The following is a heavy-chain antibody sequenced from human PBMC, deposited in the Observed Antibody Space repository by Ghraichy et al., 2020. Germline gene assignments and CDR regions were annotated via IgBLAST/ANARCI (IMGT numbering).Heavy chain of an antibody. V-gene: IGHV3-30*04. Sequence: GGSLRLSCAASGFTFSDYAMHWVRQAPGKGLEWVAVISYDATKIYYAESVKGRFTISRDNSKSMLYLETNSLRAEDTAVYYCANRLGSGWPPRYFDYWGQGTLVTVSS. CDR3: ANRLGSGWPPRYFDY. CDR2: ISYDATKI. J-gene: IGHJ4*02. CDR1: GFTFSDYA. D-gene: IGHD6-19*01.